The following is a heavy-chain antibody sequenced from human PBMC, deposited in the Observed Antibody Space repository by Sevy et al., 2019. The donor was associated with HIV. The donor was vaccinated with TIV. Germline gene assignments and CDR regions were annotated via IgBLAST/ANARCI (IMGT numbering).Heavy chain of an antibody. V-gene: IGHV3-23*01. CDR3: AREGCTKPHDY. CDR2: LSFGWGEI. J-gene: IGHJ4*02. Sequence: GGSLRLSCAASGFTFSKYSMSWVRQPPGKGLEWVSILSFGWGEINYADSGKGRFTISRDNSKSSVYLQMNNLRPEETAVYYCAREGCTKPHDYWGQGTLVTVSS. CDR1: GFTFSKYS. D-gene: IGHD2-8*01.